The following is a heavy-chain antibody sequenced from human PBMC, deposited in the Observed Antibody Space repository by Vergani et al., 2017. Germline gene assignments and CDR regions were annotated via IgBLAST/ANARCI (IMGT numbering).Heavy chain of an antibody. Sequence: EVQLVQSGAEVKKPGATMKISCKVSGYTFTDHFMHWVKQAPGKGLEWMGLFDPEDGETIYAEKFKGRVTIAADTSTDTAQLELSSLRSEDTAVYYCATPQTVTTGGMEVWGQGTTVIVSS. CDR3: ATPQTVTTGGMEV. D-gene: IGHD4-17*01. CDR2: FDPEDGET. V-gene: IGHV1-69-2*01. CDR1: GYTFTDHF. J-gene: IGHJ6*02.